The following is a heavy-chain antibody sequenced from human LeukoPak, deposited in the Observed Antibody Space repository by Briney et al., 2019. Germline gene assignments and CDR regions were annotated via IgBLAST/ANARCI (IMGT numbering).Heavy chain of an antibody. J-gene: IGHJ4*02. CDR1: GFTFRSYS. D-gene: IGHD6-13*01. CDR2: ISSSSSYI. CDR3: ARDYLAAAGTSDY. Sequence: PGGSLRLSCAASGFTFRSYSMNWVRQAPGKGLEWVSSISSSSSYIYYADSLKGRFTISRDNAKNSLYLQMNSLRAEDTAVYYCARDYLAAAGTSDYWGQRTLVTVSS. V-gene: IGHV3-21*01.